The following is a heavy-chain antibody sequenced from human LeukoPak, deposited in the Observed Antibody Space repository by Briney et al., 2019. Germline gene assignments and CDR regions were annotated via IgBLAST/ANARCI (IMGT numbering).Heavy chain of an antibody. CDR2: MNPNSGNT. Sequence: ASVKVSCKASGYTFTSYDINWARQATGQGLEWMGWMNPNSGNTGYAQKFQGRVTMTRNTSISTAYMELSSLRSEDTAVYYCARVGYSSGWYFDYWGQGTLVTVSS. J-gene: IGHJ4*02. D-gene: IGHD6-19*01. CDR1: GYTFTSYD. V-gene: IGHV1-8*01. CDR3: ARVGYSSGWYFDY.